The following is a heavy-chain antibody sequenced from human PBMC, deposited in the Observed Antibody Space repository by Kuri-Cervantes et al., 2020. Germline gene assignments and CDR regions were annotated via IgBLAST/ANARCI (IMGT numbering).Heavy chain of an antibody. Sequence: ASVKVSCKASGYTFTSYAMHWVRQAPGQRLGWMGWINAGNGNTKYSQKFQGRVTITRDTSASTAYMELSSLRSEDTAVYYCARDSSSWYIIGYFQHWGQGTLVTVSS. CDR3: ARDSSSWYIIGYFQH. CDR2: INAGNGNT. J-gene: IGHJ1*01. D-gene: IGHD6-13*01. V-gene: IGHV1-3*01. CDR1: GYTFTSYA.